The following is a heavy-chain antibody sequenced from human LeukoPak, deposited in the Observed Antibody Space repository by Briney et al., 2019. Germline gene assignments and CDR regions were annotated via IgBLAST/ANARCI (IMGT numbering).Heavy chain of an antibody. Sequence: GGSLRLSCAASGFTFSSYGMHWVRQAPGKGLEWVAVIWYDGSNKYYADSVKGRFTISRDNSKNTLYLQMNSLRAEDTAVYYCAGDWRYGDLEPFDYWGQGTLVTVSS. CDR3: AGDWRYGDLEPFDY. V-gene: IGHV3-33*01. CDR1: GFTFSSYG. CDR2: IWYDGSNK. J-gene: IGHJ4*02. D-gene: IGHD4-17*01.